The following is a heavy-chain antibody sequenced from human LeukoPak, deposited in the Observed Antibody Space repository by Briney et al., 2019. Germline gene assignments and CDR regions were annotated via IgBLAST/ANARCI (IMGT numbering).Heavy chain of an antibody. D-gene: IGHD4/OR15-4a*01. CDR3: ARCGLMTIFSYYYMDV. CDR2: ISSSSSYI. Sequence: PGGSLRLSCAASGFTFSSYSMNWVCQAPGKGLEWVSSISSSSSYIYYADSVKGRFTISRDNAKNSLYLQMNSLRAEDTAVYYCARCGLMTIFSYYYMDVWGKGTTVTVSS. V-gene: IGHV3-21*01. CDR1: GFTFSSYS. J-gene: IGHJ6*03.